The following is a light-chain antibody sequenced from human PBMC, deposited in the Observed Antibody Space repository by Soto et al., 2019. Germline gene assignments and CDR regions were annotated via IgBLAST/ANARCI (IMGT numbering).Light chain of an antibody. V-gene: IGKV3-11*01. CDR3: QQRSNWNLT. J-gene: IGKJ4*01. CDR1: QRVSSY. Sequence: LPLTHTPATLSLSPEERTTLSCSASQRVSSYLAWYPHTPAPSPRLLLYDSSNRATRIPPRISCIRSGTDFTVTISSLEPEDFGVYYCQQRSNWNLTFGGESKVDIK. CDR2: DSS.